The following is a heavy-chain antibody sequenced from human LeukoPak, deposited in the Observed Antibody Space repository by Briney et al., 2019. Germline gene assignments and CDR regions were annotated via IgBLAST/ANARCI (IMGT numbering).Heavy chain of an antibody. J-gene: IGHJ4*02. V-gene: IGHV3-15*01. CDR2: IKSKTYGGTT. CDR1: GFTFSNAL. Sequence: GWSLRLSCAASGFTFSNALMSWVGQAPGKGLEGVGRIKSKTYGGTTDYAAPVKGRFTISRDDSKDTVYLEMNSLKPEDTAVYYCTTATSYWGQGSLVTVSS. CDR3: TTATSY.